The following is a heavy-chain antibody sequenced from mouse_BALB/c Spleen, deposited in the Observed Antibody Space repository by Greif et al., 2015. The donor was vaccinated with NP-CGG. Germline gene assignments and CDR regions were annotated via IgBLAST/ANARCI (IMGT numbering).Heavy chain of an antibody. Sequence: EVKLVESGGGLVQPGGSMGLSCVASGFTFSNYWMNWVRQSPEKGLEWVAEIRLKSNNYATHYAESVKGRFTISRDDSKSSVYLQMNNLRAEDTGIYYCTGGYDVYYAMDYWGQGTSVTVSS. V-gene: IGHV6-6*02. J-gene: IGHJ4*01. CDR1: GFTFSNYW. CDR3: TGGYDVYYAMDY. D-gene: IGHD2-2*01. CDR2: IRLKSNNYAT.